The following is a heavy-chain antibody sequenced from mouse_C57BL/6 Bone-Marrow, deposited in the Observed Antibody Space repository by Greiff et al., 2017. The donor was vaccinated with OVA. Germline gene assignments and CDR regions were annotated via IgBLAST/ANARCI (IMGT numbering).Heavy chain of an antibody. CDR3: SRSSYYYGSSYEYFDV. J-gene: IGHJ1*03. Sequence: QVTLKVSGPGILQSSQTLSLTCSFSGFSLSTSGMGVSWIRQPSGKGLEWLAHIYWDDDKRYNPSLKSRLTISKDTSRNQVFLKITSVDTADTATYYCSRSSYYYGSSYEYFDVWGTGTTVTVSS. V-gene: IGHV8-12*01. CDR2: IYWDDDK. D-gene: IGHD1-1*01. CDR1: GFSLSTSGMG.